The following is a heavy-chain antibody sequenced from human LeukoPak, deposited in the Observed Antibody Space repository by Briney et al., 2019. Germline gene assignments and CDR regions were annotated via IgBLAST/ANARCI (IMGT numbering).Heavy chain of an antibody. J-gene: IGHJ6*02. D-gene: IGHD3-10*01. CDR2: INQDGSDK. V-gene: IGHV3-7*01. CDR1: GFSLSNYW. Sequence: GGSLRLSCAASGFSLSNYWMSWVRPAPGKGLEWVANINQDGSDKYYVDSVMGRFTISKDNAKNSVYLQMNSLRPEDTAIYYCAWYGVTHGLDVWGQGTTVTVSS. CDR3: AWYGVTHGLDV.